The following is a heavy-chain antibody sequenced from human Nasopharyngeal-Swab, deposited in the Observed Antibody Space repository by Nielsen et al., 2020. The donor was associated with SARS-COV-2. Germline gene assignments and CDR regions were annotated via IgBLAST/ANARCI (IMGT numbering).Heavy chain of an antibody. CDR1: GGTFNSYA. J-gene: IGHJ6*03. D-gene: IGHD2-15*01. CDR2: IIPVFGKT. CDR3: ARESGSSQYSAYYMDV. Sequence: SVKVSCKPSGGTFNSYAFSWVRQAPGQGLEWMGRIIPVFGKTNYAQDFQGRVTITADKSTATAYMQLSSLRSEDTAVYYCARESGSSQYSAYYMDVWGKGTAVTVSS. V-gene: IGHV1-69*04.